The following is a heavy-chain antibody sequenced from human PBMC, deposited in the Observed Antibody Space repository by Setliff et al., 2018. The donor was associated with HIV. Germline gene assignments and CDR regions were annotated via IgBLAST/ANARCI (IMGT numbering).Heavy chain of an antibody. CDR1: GGTFSSYA. V-gene: IGHV1-69*04. Sequence: SVKVSCKASGGTFSSYAISWVRQAPGQGLEWMGRIIPILGIPNYAQNFQGRLTISADKSTRTAYLELSSLRSDDSAVYYCTRSTDSSSFDYWGQGTLVTVSS. CDR2: IIPILGIP. D-gene: IGHD6-13*01. J-gene: IGHJ4*02. CDR3: TRSTDSSSFDY.